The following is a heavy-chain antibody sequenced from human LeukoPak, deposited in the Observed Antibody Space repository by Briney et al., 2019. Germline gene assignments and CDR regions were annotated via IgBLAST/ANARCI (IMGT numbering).Heavy chain of an antibody. CDR3: ARHEGGGGYDPVDDY. D-gene: IGHD5-12*01. J-gene: IGHJ4*02. CDR1: GFTFSDHY. Sequence: GGSLRLSCAASGFTFSDHYIDWVRQAPGKGLEWVSYISSSGSTIYYADSVKGRFTISRDNAKNSLYLQMNSLRAEDTAVYYCARHEGGGGYDPVDDYWGQGTLVTVSS. V-gene: IGHV3-11*04. CDR2: ISSSGSTI.